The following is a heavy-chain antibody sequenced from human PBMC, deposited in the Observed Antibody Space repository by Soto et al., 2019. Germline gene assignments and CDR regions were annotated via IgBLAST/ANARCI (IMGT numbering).Heavy chain of an antibody. J-gene: IGHJ4*02. CDR3: SRSLAIDFDS. Sequence: GGSLRLSCSASGFNFAAYTMSWFRLTPGKGLEWVGFIRRIAYGGTTDYAASVKGRFTISGDDSRKIVYLQMSRLKIEDTAVYYCSRSLAIDFDSWGQGTLVTVSS. V-gene: IGHV3-49*03. CDR1: GFNFAAYT. CDR2: IRRIAYGGTT.